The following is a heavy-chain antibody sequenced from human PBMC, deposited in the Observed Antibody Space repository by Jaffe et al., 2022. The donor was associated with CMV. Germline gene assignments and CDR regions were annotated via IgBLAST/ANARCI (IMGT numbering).Heavy chain of an antibody. V-gene: IGHV4-59*01. Sequence: QVQLQESGPGLVKPSETLSLTCTVSGGSISSYYWSWIRQPPGKGLEWIGYIYYSGSTNYNPSLKSRVTISVDTSKNQFSLKLSSVTAADTAVYYCARVDSSGSYYYYYYYMDVWGKGTTVTVSS. J-gene: IGHJ6*03. D-gene: IGHD3-22*01. CDR2: IYYSGST. CDR3: ARVDSSGSYYYYYYYMDV. CDR1: GGSISSYY.